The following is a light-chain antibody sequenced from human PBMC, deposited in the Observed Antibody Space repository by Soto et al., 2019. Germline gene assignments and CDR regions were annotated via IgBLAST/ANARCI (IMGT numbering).Light chain of an antibody. J-gene: IGLJ2*01. CDR3: TSYTSSSTLV. V-gene: IGLV2-14*01. CDR1: SSDVGGYNY. CDR2: EVS. Sequence: QSALTQPASVSGSPGQSITISCTGTSSDVGGYNYVSWYQQHPGKAPKLIIYEVSNRPSGVSHRFSGYKSDNTASLTISGLQAEDEADYYCTSYTSSSTLVFGGGTKLTVL.